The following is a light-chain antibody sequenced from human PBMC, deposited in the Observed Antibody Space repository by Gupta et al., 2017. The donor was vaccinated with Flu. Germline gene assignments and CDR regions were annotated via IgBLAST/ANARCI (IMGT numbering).Light chain of an antibody. J-gene: IGLJ2*01. V-gene: IGLV1-44*01. CDR1: SSNIGSNT. Sequence: SVLTQPPSASGPPGQRVTITCSGSSSNIGSNTVNWYQQLPGTAPKLLIYRNNQRPSGVPDRFAGYKAGTYAERDISVLQSEDDADYYGAAWDDSMNGVVFGGGTKLTVL. CDR2: RNN. CDR3: AAWDDSMNGVV.